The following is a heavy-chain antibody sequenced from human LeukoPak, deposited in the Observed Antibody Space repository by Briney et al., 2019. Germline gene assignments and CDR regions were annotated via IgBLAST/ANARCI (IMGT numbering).Heavy chain of an antibody. CDR2: ISTSSTSI. D-gene: IGHD3-10*01. Sequence: PGGCLRLSCAASGFTFSTYSMNWVRQAPGKGLEWVSYISTSSTSIYYADSVKGRFTISRDNAKHSVYLQMNSLRDEDTAVYYCVRDVRGGYSYWGQGTLVTVSS. CDR1: GFTFSTYS. CDR3: VRDVRGGYSY. J-gene: IGHJ4*02. V-gene: IGHV3-48*02.